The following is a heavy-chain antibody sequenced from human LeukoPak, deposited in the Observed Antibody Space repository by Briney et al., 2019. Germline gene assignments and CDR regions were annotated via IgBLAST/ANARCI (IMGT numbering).Heavy chain of an antibody. J-gene: IGHJ4*02. CDR1: GFTFSDYY. Sequence: PGGSLRLSCAASGFTFSDYYMSWIRQAPGKGLEWVSYISSSGSTIYYADSVKGRFTLSRDNAKNSLYLQMDSLRADDTAVYYCAKNSRYSSGWYIAYWGQGTLVTVSS. V-gene: IGHV3-11*01. CDR3: AKNSRYSSGWYIAY. D-gene: IGHD6-19*01. CDR2: ISSSGSTI.